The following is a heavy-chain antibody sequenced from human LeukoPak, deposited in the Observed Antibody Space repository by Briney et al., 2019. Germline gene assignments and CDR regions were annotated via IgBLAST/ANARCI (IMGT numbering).Heavy chain of an antibody. CDR3: ARIGSSGWHNDY. CDR1: GFSLSTTGMR. J-gene: IGHJ4*02. V-gene: IGHV2-70*04. CDR2: IDWDDEK. D-gene: IGHD6-19*01. Sequence: SGPTLVNPPQPLTLTCTFSGFSLSTTGMRVSWIRQPPGKALEWLARIDWDDEKFYSTSLKTRLTISKDTSKNQVVLTMTSMDPVDTATYYCARIGSSGWHNDYWGQGTLVTVSS.